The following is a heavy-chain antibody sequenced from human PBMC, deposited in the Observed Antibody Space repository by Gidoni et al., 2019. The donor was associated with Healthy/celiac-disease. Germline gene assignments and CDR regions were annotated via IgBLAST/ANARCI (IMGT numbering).Heavy chain of an antibody. V-gene: IGHV1-58*02. D-gene: IGHD3-3*01. J-gene: IGHJ6*02. CDR1: GFTFTSSA. CDR3: AADTLTTQYYYYGMDV. Sequence: QMQLVQSGPEVKTPGTSVKVSCKASGFTFTSSAMQWVRQARGQRLEWIGCIVVGSGNTNYAQKFQERVTITRDMSTSTAYMELSSLRSEDTAVYYCAADTLTTQYYYYGMDVWGQGTTVTVSS. CDR2: IVVGSGNT.